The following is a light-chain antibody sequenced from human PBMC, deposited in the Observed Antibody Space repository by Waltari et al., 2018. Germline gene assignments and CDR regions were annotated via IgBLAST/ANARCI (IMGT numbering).Light chain of an antibody. CDR1: AVRKQH. CDR2: KDN. Sequence: SYELTQPPSVSVSPGQTARNTCSGDAVRKQHTYWYQQKTGQAPVLIIHKDNRRPSGIPVRCARSSAASTAKLTISGVHAEDEADYYCQSSDSSTTLFGGGTKLTVL. J-gene: IGLJ3*02. CDR3: QSSDSSTTL. V-gene: IGLV3-25*03.